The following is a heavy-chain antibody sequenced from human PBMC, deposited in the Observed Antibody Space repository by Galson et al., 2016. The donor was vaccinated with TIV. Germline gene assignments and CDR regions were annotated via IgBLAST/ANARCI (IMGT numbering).Heavy chain of an antibody. CDR3: ATFRDGYKAFDY. CDR1: GGSVGRIDYF. Sequence: QVQLQESGPGLVKPSQTLSLTCTVSGGSVGRIDYFWTWIRQPPGKGLEWIGCVYYTGTIFYNPSLNTRLIMSVGRTKRQLSLKLTSLTAADTAVYYCATFRDGYKAFDYWGQGTLVTVSS. V-gene: IGHV4-30-4*08. CDR2: VYYTGTI. D-gene: IGHD5-24*01. J-gene: IGHJ4*02.